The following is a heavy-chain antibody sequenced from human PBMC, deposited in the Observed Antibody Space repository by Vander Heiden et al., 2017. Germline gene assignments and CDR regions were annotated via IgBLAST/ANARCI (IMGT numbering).Heavy chain of an antibody. CDR3: AKGWGFGVMVSDY. D-gene: IGHD2-8*01. CDR2: MSGSGGST. Sequence: EVQLLESGGGLVQPGGSLRPSCAASGFTFSSYAMSWVRQAPGKGLEWVSAMSGSGGSTYYADAVKGRFTISRDNSKNTLYLQMNSLRAEDTAVYYCAKGWGFGVMVSDYWGQGTLVTVSS. CDR1: GFTFSSYA. J-gene: IGHJ4*02. V-gene: IGHV3-23*01.